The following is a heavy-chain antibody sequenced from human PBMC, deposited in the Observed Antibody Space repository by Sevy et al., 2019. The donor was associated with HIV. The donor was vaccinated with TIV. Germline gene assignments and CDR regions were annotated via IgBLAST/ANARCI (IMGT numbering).Heavy chain of an antibody. CDR2: FDPEEDEK. CDR3: ATTKDYYDSSGYPFDY. D-gene: IGHD3-22*01. CDR1: GRTLTELS. J-gene: IGHJ4*02. Sequence: ASVKVSCKISGRTLTELSIHWVRQAPGKELEWMGTFDPEEDEKIYAQKFQGRVTMTEDTSTDTAYMELSRLRSEDTAVYYCATTKDYYDSSGYPFDYWGQGTLVTVSS. V-gene: IGHV1-24*01.